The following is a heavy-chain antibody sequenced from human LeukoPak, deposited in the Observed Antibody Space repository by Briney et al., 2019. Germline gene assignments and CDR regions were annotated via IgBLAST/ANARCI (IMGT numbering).Heavy chain of an antibody. CDR3: ARGRIAARAYYYYYMDV. V-gene: IGHV4-34*01. CDR2: INHSGST. Sequence: SETLSLTCAVYGGSFSGYYWSWIRQPPGKGLEWIGEINHSGSTNYNPSLKSRVTISVDTSKNQFSLKLSSATAADTAVYYCARGRIAARAYYYYYMDVWGKGTTVTVSS. CDR1: GGSFSGYY. D-gene: IGHD6-6*01. J-gene: IGHJ6*03.